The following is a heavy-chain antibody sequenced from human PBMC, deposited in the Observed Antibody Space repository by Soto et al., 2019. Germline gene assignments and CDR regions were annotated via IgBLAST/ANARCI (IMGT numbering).Heavy chain of an antibody. CDR2: ISYDGSNK. J-gene: IGHJ4*02. CDR1: GFTFSTYA. V-gene: IGHV3-30-3*01. Sequence: QVQLVESGGGVVQPGRSLRLSCAASGFTFSTYAMHWVRQAPGKGLEWVAVISYDGSNKYYAGSVKGRFTISRDNSKNSLYLQMNSLSSEYTAVYYCARDKSLYSSGWHNRHFDYCGQGTLVTVSS. D-gene: IGHD6-19*01. CDR3: ARDKSLYSSGWHNRHFDY.